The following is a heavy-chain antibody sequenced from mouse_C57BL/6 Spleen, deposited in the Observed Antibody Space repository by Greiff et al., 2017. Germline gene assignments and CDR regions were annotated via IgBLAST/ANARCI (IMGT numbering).Heavy chain of an antibody. CDR2: INPNYGTT. Sequence: VQLQQSGPELVKPGASVKISCKASGYSFTDYNMTWVKQSTGKSLEWIGVINPNYGTTSYNQKFKGKATLTVDPSSSTAYMQLNSLTSEDSAVYYCAREYYYGSSRAGFAYWGQGTLVTVSA. CDR3: AREYYYGSSRAGFAY. D-gene: IGHD1-1*01. V-gene: IGHV1-39*01. J-gene: IGHJ3*01. CDR1: GYSFTDYN.